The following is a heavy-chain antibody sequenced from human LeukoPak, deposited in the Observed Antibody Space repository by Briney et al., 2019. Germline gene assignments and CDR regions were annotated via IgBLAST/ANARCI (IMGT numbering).Heavy chain of an antibody. J-gene: IGHJ4*02. V-gene: IGHV5-51*01. CDR3: ARASRDGYNQNFDH. CDR2: THPGGSET. CDR1: GYDFSTYW. Sequence: GESLKISCKGLGYDFSTYWNAWVRQRPGKGLEWMGITHPGGSETRYDPSFQGQVTISADRSTSTAYLQWSSLRASDTAMYYCARASRDGYNQNFDHWGQGTLVTVSS. D-gene: IGHD5-24*01.